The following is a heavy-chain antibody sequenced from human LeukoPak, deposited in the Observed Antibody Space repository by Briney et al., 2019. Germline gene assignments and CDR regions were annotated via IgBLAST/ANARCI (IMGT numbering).Heavy chain of an antibody. J-gene: IGHJ4*02. CDR1: GFTVSSNS. CDR3: ARRAGAYSHPYDY. D-gene: IGHD4/OR15-4a*01. V-gene: IGHV3-53*01. CDR2: IYSDNT. Sequence: GGSLRLSCTVSGFTVSSNSMSWVRQAPGKGPEWVSFIYSDNTHYSDSVKGRFTISRDNSKNTLYLQMNSLRAEDTAVYYCARRAGAYSHPYDYWGQGTLVTVSS.